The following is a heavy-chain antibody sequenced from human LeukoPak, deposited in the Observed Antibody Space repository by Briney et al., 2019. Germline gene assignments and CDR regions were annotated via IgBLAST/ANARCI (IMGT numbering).Heavy chain of an antibody. CDR2: IYKSGST. D-gene: IGHD3-3*01. Sequence: SETLSLTCTVSGGSISSSSYYWGWIRQPPGKGLEWIGNIYKSGSTYYNPSLKSRVTISVDTSKNQFSLKLNSVTAADTAVYYCARRGSITSYMDVWGNGTTVTISS. J-gene: IGHJ6*03. CDR1: GGSISSSSYY. CDR3: ARRGSITSYMDV. V-gene: IGHV4-39*01.